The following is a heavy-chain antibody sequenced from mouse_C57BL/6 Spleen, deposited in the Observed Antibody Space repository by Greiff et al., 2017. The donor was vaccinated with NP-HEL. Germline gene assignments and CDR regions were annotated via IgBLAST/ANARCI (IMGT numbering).Heavy chain of an antibody. CDR3: ARGGKDY. CDR2: IYPGDGDT. Sequence: VQLQESGPELVKPGASVKISCKPSGYAFSSSWMNWVKQRPGKGLEWIGRIYPGDGDTNYNGKFKGKATLTADKSSSTAYMQLSSLTSEDSAVYFCARGGKDYWGQGTTLTVSS. CDR1: GYAFSSSW. V-gene: IGHV1-82*01. J-gene: IGHJ2*01.